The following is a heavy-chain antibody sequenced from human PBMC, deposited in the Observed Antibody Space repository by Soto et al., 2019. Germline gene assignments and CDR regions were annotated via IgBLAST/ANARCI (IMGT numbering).Heavy chain of an antibody. V-gene: IGHV5-51*01. CDR1: GYTFTSHW. Sequence: GESLKISCKGSGYTFTSHWIGWVRQMPGKGLEWMGIIYPGDSDTRYSPSFQGQVIISADKSITTAYLQMNSLRAEDTAVYYCAKDLGGSYPRDYWGQGTLVTVSS. D-gene: IGHD1-26*01. CDR2: IYPGDSDT. CDR3: AKDLGGSYPRDY. J-gene: IGHJ4*02.